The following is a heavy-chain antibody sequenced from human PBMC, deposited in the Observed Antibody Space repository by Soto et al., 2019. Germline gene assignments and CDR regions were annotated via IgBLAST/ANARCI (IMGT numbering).Heavy chain of an antibody. CDR2: IYYSGST. D-gene: IGHD2-2*01. CDR3: ARALVLVPAATY. V-gene: IGHV4-61*01. J-gene: IGHJ4*02. Sequence: QVQLQESGPGLVKPSETLSLTCTVSGGSVSSGSYYWSWIRQPPGKGLEWIGYIYYSGSTNYNPSLKSRVTISVDTSKNQFSLKLSSVTAADTAVYYCARALVLVPAATYWGQGTLVTVSS. CDR1: GGSVSSGSYY.